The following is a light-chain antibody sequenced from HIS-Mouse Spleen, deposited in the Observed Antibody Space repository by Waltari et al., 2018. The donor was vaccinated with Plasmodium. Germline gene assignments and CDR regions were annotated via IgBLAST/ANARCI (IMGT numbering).Light chain of an antibody. CDR2: GAS. V-gene: IGKV3-20*01. CDR3: QQYGSSPCT. CDR1: QSVSSSY. J-gene: IGKJ2*02. Sequence: EIVLTQSPGTLSLSPGERATLSCRASQSVSSSYLAWDQQKPGQAPRLLCYGASSRATGIPDRFSGSRSGTDFTLTISRLEPGDFAVYYCQQYGSSPCTFGQGTKLEIK.